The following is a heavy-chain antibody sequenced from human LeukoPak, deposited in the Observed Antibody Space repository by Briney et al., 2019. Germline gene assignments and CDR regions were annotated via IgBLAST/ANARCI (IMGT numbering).Heavy chain of an antibody. CDR1: GFTFSSYW. CDR2: ISGSGGST. CDR3: AKDRFVVAAAGTFWNY. J-gene: IGHJ4*02. V-gene: IGHV3-23*01. Sequence: GSLRLSCAASGFTFSSYWMSWVRQAPGKGLEWVSAISGSGGSTYYADSVKGRFTISRDNSKNTLYLQMNSLRAEDTAVYYCAKDRFVVAAAGTFWNYWGQGTLVTVSS. D-gene: IGHD6-13*01.